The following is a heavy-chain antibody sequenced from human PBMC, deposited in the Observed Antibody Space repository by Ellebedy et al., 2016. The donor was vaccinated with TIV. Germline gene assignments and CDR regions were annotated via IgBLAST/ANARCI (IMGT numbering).Heavy chain of an antibody. V-gene: IGHV4-31*03. CDR1: GGSISSGGYY. CDR3: ARHLPRRPVDY. D-gene: IGHD3-3*02. CDR2: IYYSGST. Sequence: SETLSLTCTVSGGSISSGGYYWSWIRQHPGKGLEWIGYIYYSGSTYYNPSLKSRVTISVDTSKNQFSLKLSSVTAADTAVYYCARHLPRRPVDYWGQGTLVTVSS. J-gene: IGHJ4*02.